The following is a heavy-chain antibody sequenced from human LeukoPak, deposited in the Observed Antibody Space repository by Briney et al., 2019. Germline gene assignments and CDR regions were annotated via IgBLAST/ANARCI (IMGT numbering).Heavy chain of an antibody. D-gene: IGHD3-16*01. CDR2: ISRTSDIV. CDR1: GFTFSGYT. J-gene: IGHJ3*02. V-gene: IGHV3-48*01. CDR3: ARDYGCAFDT. Sequence: GGSLRLSCAASGFTFSGYTLNWVRQAPGKGLEWVSYISRTSDIVSYADSVRGRFTISRDNAKNSLYLQMSSLRAEDTAVYYCARDYGCAFDTWGQGTMVTVSS.